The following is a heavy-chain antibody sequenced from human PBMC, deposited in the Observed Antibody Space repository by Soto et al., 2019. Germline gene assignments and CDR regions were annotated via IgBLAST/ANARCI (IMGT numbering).Heavy chain of an antibody. D-gene: IGHD3-16*01. J-gene: IGHJ6*02. V-gene: IGHV1-8*01. CDR3: AREGVRGMDV. CDR2: MNPHSGNT. CDR1: GYTFTSYD. Sequence: QVQMVQSGAEVKKPGATVKVSCKASGYTFTSYDVNWVRQATGQGLEWMGWMNPHSGNTGYAQKFQGRITMTRNTSISTAYMELSSLRSEDTAVYYWAREGVRGMDVWGQGTTVTVSS.